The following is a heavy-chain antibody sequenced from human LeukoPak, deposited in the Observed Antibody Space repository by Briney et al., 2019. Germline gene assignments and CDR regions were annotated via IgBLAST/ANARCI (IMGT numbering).Heavy chain of an antibody. CDR3: ARVVTIFGVATRWVDY. Sequence: GGSLRLSCAASGFTFSGYSMNWVRQAPGKGLEWVSYISSSSSTIYYADSVKGRFTISRDNAKNSLYLQMNSLRAEDTAVYYCARVVTIFGVATRWVDYWGQGTLVTVSS. J-gene: IGHJ4*02. D-gene: IGHD3-3*01. V-gene: IGHV3-48*01. CDR1: GFTFSGYS. CDR2: ISSSSSTI.